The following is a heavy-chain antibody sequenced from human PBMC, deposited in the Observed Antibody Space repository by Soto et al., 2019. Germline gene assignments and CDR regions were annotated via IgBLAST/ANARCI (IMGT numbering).Heavy chain of an antibody. CDR1: DGSISSYY. D-gene: IGHD5-18*01. J-gene: IGHJ4*02. CDR2: IYYSGST. V-gene: IGHV4-59*08. Sequence: SSETQSLTCTVADGSISSYYGSWIRQPPGKGLEWIGYIYYSGSTNYNPSLKSRVTISVDTSKNQFSLKLSSVTAADTAVYYCASRGYSYVTLDYWGQGTLVTVSS. CDR3: ASRGYSYVTLDY.